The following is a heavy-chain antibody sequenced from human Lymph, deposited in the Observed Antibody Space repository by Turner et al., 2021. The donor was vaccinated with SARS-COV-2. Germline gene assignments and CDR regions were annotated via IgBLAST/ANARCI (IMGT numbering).Heavy chain of an antibody. V-gene: IGHV1-8*01. CDR1: GYTFTSYN. D-gene: IGHD2-15*01. Sequence: QVQLVQSGAEVKKPGASVKVSCKASGYTFTSYNINWVRQATGQGLEWMGWMNPNSGNTGYAQKFQGRVTMTRNISISTAYMELSTLRSEDTAVYYCARGRYSRGGMDVWGQGTTVTVSS. CDR3: ARGRYSRGGMDV. J-gene: IGHJ6*02. CDR2: MNPNSGNT.